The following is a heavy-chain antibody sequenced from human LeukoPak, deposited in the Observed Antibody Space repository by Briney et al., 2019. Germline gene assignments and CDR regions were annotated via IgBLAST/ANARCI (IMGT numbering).Heavy chain of an antibody. Sequence: GGSLRLSCAASGFSLNTYSMNWVRQAPGKGLEWVSYISSSSTTIYYADSVKGRFAISRDNAKNSVYLQMNSLRAEDTAVYHCAAGGDYYYHMDVWGKGTTVTVSS. J-gene: IGHJ6*03. CDR3: AAGGDYYYHMDV. CDR2: ISSSSTTI. CDR1: GFSLNTYS. V-gene: IGHV3-48*04. D-gene: IGHD3-10*01.